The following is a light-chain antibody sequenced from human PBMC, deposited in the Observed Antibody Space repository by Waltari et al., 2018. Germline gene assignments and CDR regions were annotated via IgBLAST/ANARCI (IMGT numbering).Light chain of an antibody. CDR2: EGS. J-gene: IGLJ2*01. V-gene: IGLV2-23*03. CDR3: CSYAGSSTFEV. CDR1: SRDVRCYTL. Sequence: QSALTQPASVSGSPGQSITISCPAPSRDVRCYTLVSWYQQHPGKAPKLMIYEGSKRPSGVSNRFSGSKSGNTASLRISGLQAEDEADYYCCSYAGSSTFEVFGGGTKLTVL.